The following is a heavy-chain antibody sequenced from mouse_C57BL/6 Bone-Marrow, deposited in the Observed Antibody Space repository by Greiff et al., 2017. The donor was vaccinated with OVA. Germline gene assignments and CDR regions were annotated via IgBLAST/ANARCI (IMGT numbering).Heavy chain of an antibody. Sequence: VQLKESGPGLVKPSQSLSLTCSVTGYSITSGYYWNWLRQFPGNKLEWMGYISYDGSNNYNPSLKNRISITRDTSKNQFFLKLNSVTTEDTATYYCAARQLRAMDYWGQGTSVTVSS. CDR3: AARQLRAMDY. CDR1: GYSITSGYY. J-gene: IGHJ4*01. V-gene: IGHV3-6*01. D-gene: IGHD3-2*02. CDR2: ISYDGSN.